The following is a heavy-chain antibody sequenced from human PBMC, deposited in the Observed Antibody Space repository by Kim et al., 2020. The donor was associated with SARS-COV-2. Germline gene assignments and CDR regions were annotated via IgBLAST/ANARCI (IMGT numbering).Heavy chain of an antibody. Sequence: ADSVKGRFTISRDTSTSTLYLQMNSLRAEDTAVYYCARDRRGFNPYYGMDVWGQGTTVIVSS. CDR3: ARDRRGFNPYYGMDV. D-gene: IGHD3-10*01. J-gene: IGHJ6*02. V-gene: IGHV3-23*01.